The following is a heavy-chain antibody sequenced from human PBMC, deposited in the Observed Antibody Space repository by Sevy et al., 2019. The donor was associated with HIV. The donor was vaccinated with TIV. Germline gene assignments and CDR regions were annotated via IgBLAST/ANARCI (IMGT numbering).Heavy chain of an antibody. D-gene: IGHD6-19*01. V-gene: IGHV4-39*01. J-gene: IGHJ5*02. CDR3: ARHPKVPKGHSSGWYDGGWFDP. Sequence: ETLSLTCTVSGGSISSSSYYWGWIRQPPGKGLEWIGSIYYSGSTYYNPSLKSRVTISVDTSKNQFSLKLSSVTAADTAVYYCARHPKVPKGHSSGWYDGGWFDPWGQGTLVTVSS. CDR2: IYYSGST. CDR1: GGSISSSSYY.